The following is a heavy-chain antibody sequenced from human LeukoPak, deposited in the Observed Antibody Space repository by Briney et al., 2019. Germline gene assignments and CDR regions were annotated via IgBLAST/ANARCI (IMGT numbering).Heavy chain of an antibody. CDR3: ANPERDYYDSSGYYGTAFDI. CDR1: GFTFSSYG. CDR2: IRYDGSNK. V-gene: IGHV3-30*02. D-gene: IGHD3-22*01. Sequence: GGSLRLSCAASGFTFSSYGMHWVRQAPGKGLEWVAFIRYDGSNKYYADSVKGRFTISRDNSKNTLYLQMNSLRAEDTAVYYCANPERDYYDSSGYYGTAFDIWGQGTMVTVSS. J-gene: IGHJ3*02.